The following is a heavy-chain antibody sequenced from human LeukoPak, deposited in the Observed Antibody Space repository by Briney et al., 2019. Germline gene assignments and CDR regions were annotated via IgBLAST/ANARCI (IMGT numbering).Heavy chain of an antibody. Sequence: GGSLRLSCAASGFTFSTYWMHWVRQAPGKGLVWVSRINTDGSSTNYADSAKGRFTISRDNAKNTLYLQMNSLRAEDTAVYYCANDRPGVGVDYWGQGTLVTVSS. D-gene: IGHD3-10*01. CDR1: GFTFSTYW. CDR3: ANDRPGVGVDY. V-gene: IGHV3-74*01. CDR2: INTDGSST. J-gene: IGHJ4*02.